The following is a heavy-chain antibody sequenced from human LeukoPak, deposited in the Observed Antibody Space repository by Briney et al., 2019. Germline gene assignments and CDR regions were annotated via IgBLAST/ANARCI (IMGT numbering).Heavy chain of an antibody. CDR2: ISYDGNNT. V-gene: IGHV3-30-3*01. Sequence: GGSLRLSCAASGFTFSSYAMHWVRQAPGKGLEWVTVISYDGNNTYYADSVKGRFTISRNNSQNTLYLQMNSLRTEDTAVYYCARDGASLRGAADYWGQGTLVTVSS. CDR1: GFTFSSYA. J-gene: IGHJ4*02. D-gene: IGHD3-10*01. CDR3: ARDGASLRGAADY.